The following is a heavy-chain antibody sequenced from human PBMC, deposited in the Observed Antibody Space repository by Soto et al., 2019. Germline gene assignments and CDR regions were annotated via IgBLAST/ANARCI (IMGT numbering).Heavy chain of an antibody. J-gene: IGHJ4*02. Sequence: GSLRLSCAASGFTFSSYGMHWVRQAPGKGLEWVAVIWYDGSNKYYADSVKGRFTISRDNSKNTLYLQMNSLRAEDTAVYYCARDLTGTIRHFDYWGQGTLVTVSS. CDR1: GFTFSSYG. D-gene: IGHD1-1*01. CDR2: IWYDGSNK. V-gene: IGHV3-33*01. CDR3: ARDLTGTIRHFDY.